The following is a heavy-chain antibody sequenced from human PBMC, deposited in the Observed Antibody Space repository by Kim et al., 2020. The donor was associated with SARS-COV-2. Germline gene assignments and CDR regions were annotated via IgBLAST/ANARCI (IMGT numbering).Heavy chain of an antibody. J-gene: IGHJ6*02. CDR2: INPSGGST. Sequence: ASVKVSCKASGYTFTSYYMHWVRQAPGQGLEWMGIINPSGGSTSYAQKFQGRVTMTRDTSTSTVYMELSSLRAEDTAVYYCARDQGCSGGSCLRGAHYYGMDVWGQGTTVTVSS. D-gene: IGHD2-15*01. CDR1: GYTFTSYY. V-gene: IGHV1-46*01. CDR3: ARDQGCSGGSCLRGAHYYGMDV.